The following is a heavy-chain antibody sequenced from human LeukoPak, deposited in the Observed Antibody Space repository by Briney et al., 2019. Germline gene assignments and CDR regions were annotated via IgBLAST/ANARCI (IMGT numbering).Heavy chain of an antibody. Sequence: LETLSLTCTVSGGSISSYYWSWVRQPPGKGLEWIGYIYYSGSTNYNPSLKSRVTISVDTSKNQFSQKLSSVTAADTAVYYCARAQRGYCSSTSCYYAWFDPWGQGTLVTVSS. J-gene: IGHJ5*02. CDR2: IYYSGST. CDR1: GGSISSYY. V-gene: IGHV4-59*01. D-gene: IGHD2-2*01. CDR3: ARAQRGYCSSTSCYYAWFDP.